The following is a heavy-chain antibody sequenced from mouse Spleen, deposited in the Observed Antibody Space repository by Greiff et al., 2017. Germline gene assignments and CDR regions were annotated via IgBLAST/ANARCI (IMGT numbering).Heavy chain of an antibody. D-gene: IGHD2-2*01. CDR1: GYSFTDYN. Sequence: VHVKQSGPELVKPGASVKISCKASGYSFTDYNMNWVKQSNGKSLEWIGVINPNYGTTSYNQKFKGKATLTVDQSSSTAYMQLNSLTSEDSAVYYCARAYGYDESYYFDYWGQGTTLTVSS. J-gene: IGHJ2*01. CDR2: INPNYGTT. V-gene: IGHV1-39*01. CDR3: ARAYGYDESYYFDY.